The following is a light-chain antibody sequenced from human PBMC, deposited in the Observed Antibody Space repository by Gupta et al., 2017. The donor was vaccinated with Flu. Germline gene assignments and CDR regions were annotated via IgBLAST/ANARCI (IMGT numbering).Light chain of an antibody. CDR2: DAS. Sequence: DLHLPQSPSSLSASVGDRVTITCQSSQDISNYLNWYQQKPGKAPKLLIYDASNLETGVPSRFSGSGSGTEFTFTISSLQHEDIATYYCQQDDNLPTFGQGTKVEIK. J-gene: IGKJ1*01. CDR1: QDISNY. CDR3: QQDDNLPT. V-gene: IGKV1-33*01.